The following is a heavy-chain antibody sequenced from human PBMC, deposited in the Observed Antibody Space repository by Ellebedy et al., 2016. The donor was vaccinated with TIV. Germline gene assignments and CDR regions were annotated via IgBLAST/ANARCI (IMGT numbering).Heavy chain of an antibody. Sequence: PGGSLRLSCAASGFTFSSYSMNWVRQAPGKGLEWVSSISSSSSYIYYADSVKGRFTISRDNAKNSLYLQMNSLRAEDTAVYYCARDLGYYDSSGYSMDVWGQGTTVTVSS. CDR3: ARDLGYYDSSGYSMDV. CDR1: GFTFSSYS. D-gene: IGHD3-22*01. J-gene: IGHJ6*02. CDR2: ISSSSSYI. V-gene: IGHV3-21*01.